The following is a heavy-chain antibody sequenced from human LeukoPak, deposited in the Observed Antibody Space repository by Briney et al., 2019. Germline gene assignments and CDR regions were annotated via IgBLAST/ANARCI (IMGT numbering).Heavy chain of an antibody. Sequence: ESLKISCKGFGYSFTSYWIGWVRQMPGKGLEWMGIIYPGDSDTRYSPSFQGQVTISADKSISTAYLQWGSLKASDTAMYYCARQSYCGGDCYSRFDYWGQGTLVTVSS. CDR2: IYPGDSDT. CDR1: GYSFTSYW. D-gene: IGHD2-21*02. V-gene: IGHV5-51*01. CDR3: ARQSYCGGDCYSRFDY. J-gene: IGHJ4*02.